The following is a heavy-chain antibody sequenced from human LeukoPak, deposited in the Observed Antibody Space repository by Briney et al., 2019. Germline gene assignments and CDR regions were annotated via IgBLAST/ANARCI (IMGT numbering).Heavy chain of an antibody. CDR2: IYTSGST. CDR1: GGSISSGSYY. J-gene: IGHJ6*02. D-gene: IGHD4-17*01. V-gene: IGHV4-61*02. CDR3: ARGDSYGEYPYYYYGMDV. Sequence: PSETLSLTCTVSGGSISSGSYYWSWIRQPAGKGLEWIGRIYTSGSTNYNPSLKSRATISVDTSKNQFSLKLSSVTAADTAVYYCARGDSYGEYPYYYYGMDVWGQGTTVTVSS.